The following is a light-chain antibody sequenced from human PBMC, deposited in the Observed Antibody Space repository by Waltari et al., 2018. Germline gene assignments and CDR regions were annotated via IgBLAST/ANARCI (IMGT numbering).Light chain of an antibody. CDR2: GAS. V-gene: IGKV3-20*01. Sequence: EIVLTQSPGTLSLSPGERATLSCRASQSVSSSYLAWYQQKPGQAPRLLIYGASSRATGIPDRFSGSGSGTDFTLTISRLEPEDFAVYYCEQYGSSPVTFGQGTKLEIK. CDR3: EQYGSSPVT. J-gene: IGKJ2*01. CDR1: QSVSSSY.